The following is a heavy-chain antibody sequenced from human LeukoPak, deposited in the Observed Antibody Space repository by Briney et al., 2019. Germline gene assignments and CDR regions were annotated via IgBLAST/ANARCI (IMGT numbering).Heavy chain of an antibody. J-gene: IGHJ4*02. CDR3: AKHGGRGCTGTSCYIDY. D-gene: IGHD2-2*02. Sequence: GGSLRLSCEASGFTFISYAISWVRQAPGKGLEWVSVITGSGANAYYADSVKGRLTNSRDNSKNTVYLQTNSLRAEDTAVYYCAKHGGRGCTGTSCYIDYWGQGTLVTVSS. V-gene: IGHV3-23*01. CDR2: ITGSGANA. CDR1: GFTFISYA.